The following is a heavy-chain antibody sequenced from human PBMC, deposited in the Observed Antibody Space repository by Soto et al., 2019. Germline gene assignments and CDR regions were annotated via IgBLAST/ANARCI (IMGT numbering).Heavy chain of an antibody. CDR1: GFSLRNNGVG. CDR3: VHRAILDGSWDTGYLDF. J-gene: IGHJ4*02. Sequence: QITLKESGPTLVKPTQTLTLTCTFSGFSLRNNGVGVGWIRQPPGKALEWLAVIYWDDDKRYSPSLSSRLSITTDTSINQVVLTMTNMDPVDTATYYCVHRAILDGSWDTGYLDFWGQGTLVTVSS. CDR2: IYWDDDK. D-gene: IGHD6-13*01. V-gene: IGHV2-5*02.